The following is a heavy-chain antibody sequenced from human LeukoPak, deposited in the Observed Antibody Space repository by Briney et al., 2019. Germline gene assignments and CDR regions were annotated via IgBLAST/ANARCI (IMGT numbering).Heavy chain of an antibody. V-gene: IGHV3-23*01. CDR1: EFTFSSYP. CDR3: AKDRREYTV. Sequence: GGPRRLFCPAPEFTFSSYPMSWVGQAPGKGLEWVSAISGSGGSTYYADSVKGRFTISRDNSKNTLYLQMNSLRAEDTAVYYCAKDRREYTVWGQGTLVTVSS. CDR2: ISGSGGST. D-gene: IGHD6-6*01. J-gene: IGHJ4*02.